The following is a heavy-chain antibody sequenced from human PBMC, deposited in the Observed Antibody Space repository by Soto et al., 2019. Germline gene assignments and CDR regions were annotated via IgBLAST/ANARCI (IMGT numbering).Heavy chain of an antibody. J-gene: IGHJ6*02. V-gene: IGHV4-39*01. D-gene: IGHD4-17*01. CDR1: GGSISSSSYY. Sequence: SETLSLTCTVSGGSISSSSYYWGWIRQPPGKGLEWIGSIYYSGSTYYNPSLKSRVTISVDTSKNQFSLKLSSVTAADTAVYYCASPDIYGEIPPYYYYGMDVWGQGTTVTVSS. CDR3: ASPDIYGEIPPYYYYGMDV. CDR2: IYYSGST.